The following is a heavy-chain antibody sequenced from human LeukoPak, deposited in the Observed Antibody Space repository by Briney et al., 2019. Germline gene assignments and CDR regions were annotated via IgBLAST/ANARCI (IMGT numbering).Heavy chain of an antibody. V-gene: IGHV3-23*01. Sequence: GGSLRLSCAASGFTFSTYAMSWVRHAPGQGLEWVSGINGSGGNTYYADTVKGRFTISRDNSYNTLYLQMNSLRAEDTAVYYCAKGGKYSGSGSPDYWGQGTLVTVSS. CDR2: INGSGGNT. CDR1: GFTFSTYA. D-gene: IGHD6-6*01. CDR3: AKGGKYSGSGSPDY. J-gene: IGHJ4*02.